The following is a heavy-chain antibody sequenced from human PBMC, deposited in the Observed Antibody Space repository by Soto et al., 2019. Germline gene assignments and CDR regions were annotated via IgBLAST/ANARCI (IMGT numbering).Heavy chain of an antibody. CDR3: ARDRGIVVPATRGLDS. CDR2: ISHDASKK. D-gene: IGHD2-2*01. J-gene: IGHJ4*02. CDR1: GFTFSPYS. Sequence: PGGSLRLSCAASGFTFSPYSMHWVRQAPGKGLEWVAVISHDASKKYFADSVKGRFTISRDNSKKTVYLQMSSLSPEDTAVYYCARDRGIVVPATRGLDSWGQGTLVTVSS. V-gene: IGHV3-30*04.